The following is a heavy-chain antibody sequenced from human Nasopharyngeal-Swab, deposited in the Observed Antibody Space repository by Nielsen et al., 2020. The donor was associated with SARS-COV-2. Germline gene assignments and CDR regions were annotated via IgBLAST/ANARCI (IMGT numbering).Heavy chain of an antibody. J-gene: IGHJ4*02. D-gene: IGHD3-10*01. CDR3: TRISSRSYYFDL. V-gene: IGHV3-9*01. CDR2: IHWNSVYR. Sequence: SLKISCAASGFTFSSYAMHWVRQAPGKGLEWVSGIHWNSVYRLYADSVRGRFTISRDNAKNSLYLQMDSLRPEDTALYYCTRISSRSYYFDLWGQGNLVTVSS. CDR1: GFTFSSYA.